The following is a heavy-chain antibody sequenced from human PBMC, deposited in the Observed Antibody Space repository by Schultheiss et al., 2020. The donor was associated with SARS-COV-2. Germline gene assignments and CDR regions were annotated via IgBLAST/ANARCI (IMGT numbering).Heavy chain of an antibody. Sequence: SETLSLTCTVSGGSISSGSYYWSWIRQPAGKGLEWIGSIYYSGSTYYNPSLKSRVTISVDTSKNQFSLKLSSVTAADTAVYYCARSRDSYGLNFDYWGQGTLVTVSS. CDR1: GGSISSGSYY. D-gene: IGHD5-18*01. CDR2: IYYSGST. CDR3: ARSRDSYGLNFDY. V-gene: IGHV4-39*01. J-gene: IGHJ4*02.